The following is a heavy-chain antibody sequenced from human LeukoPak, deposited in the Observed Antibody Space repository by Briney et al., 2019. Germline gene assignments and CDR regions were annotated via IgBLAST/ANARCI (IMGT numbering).Heavy chain of an antibody. CDR1: GYTFTGYY. D-gene: IGHD4-17*01. CDR2: LNCNSGDT. V-gene: IGHV1-2*02. CDR3: AVATVTTWDAFDI. Sequence: GASVKVSCKASGYTFTGYYMHWVRQAPGRGPEWMGWLNCNSGDTNYAQRLQGRVTMTRDTSISTAYLELSRLRSDDTAVYYCAVATVTTWDAFDIWGQGTMVTVSS. J-gene: IGHJ3*02.